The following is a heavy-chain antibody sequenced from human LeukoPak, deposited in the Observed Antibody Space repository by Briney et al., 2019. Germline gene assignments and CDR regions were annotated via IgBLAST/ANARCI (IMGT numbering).Heavy chain of an antibody. V-gene: IGHV3-53*01. CDR1: GFTVSTNY. CDR3: ASRSAGDYVNTFDI. D-gene: IGHD4-17*01. Sequence: GGSLRLSCAASGFTVSTNYMTWVRQAPGKGLEWVSVIYSGGRTYYADSVKGRFTISRDNSKNTLYLDMNSLRAEDTAVYYCASRSAGDYVNTFDIWGQGAMVTVSS. CDR2: IYSGGRT. J-gene: IGHJ3*02.